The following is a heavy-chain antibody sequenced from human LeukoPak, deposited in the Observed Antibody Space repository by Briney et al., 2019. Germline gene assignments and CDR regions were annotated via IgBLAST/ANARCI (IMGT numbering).Heavy chain of an antibody. CDR1: GFTFSTYG. V-gene: IGHV3-30*03. CDR2: ISYDGINK. Sequence: PAGGSLRLSCAASGFTFSTYGMHWVRQAPGKGLKWMAVISYDGINKDYADSVKDRFTVSRDNSKNTLYLQMYSLRAEDTAVYFCARDFDTLTGYYWKSFDYWGQGTLVTVSS. CDR3: ARDFDTLTGYYWKSFDY. J-gene: IGHJ4*02. D-gene: IGHD3-9*01.